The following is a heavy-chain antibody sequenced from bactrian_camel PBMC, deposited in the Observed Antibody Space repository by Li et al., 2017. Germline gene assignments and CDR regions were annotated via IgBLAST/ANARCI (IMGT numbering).Heavy chain of an antibody. J-gene: IGHJ4*01. CDR1: GYIDRGSC. D-gene: IGHD6*01. CDR2: FNSAAGTT. Sequence: VQLVESGGGTVQAGASLRLSCAASGYIDRGSCMGWFRQAPGKGLEWVSCFNSAAGTTYYADSVKGRFTISQDHAKNTVYLQMNSLKPEDTAVYYCAADLWGSTCREQDQGTQVTVS. V-gene: IGHV3S40*01.